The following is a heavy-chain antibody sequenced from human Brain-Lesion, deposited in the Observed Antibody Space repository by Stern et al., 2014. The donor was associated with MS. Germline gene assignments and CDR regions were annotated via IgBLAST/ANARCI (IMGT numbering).Heavy chain of an antibody. D-gene: IGHD5-18*01. Sequence: VQLEESGPEVKTPGSSVKVSCKASGGTFGTYPITWLRQAPGHGLEWMARIIPIFGSPNDGQKFQGRVTITADRSTTTVYMKLSSLKSDDAAVYYCAKDGPALVTNWFDPWGRGTLVTVSS. CDR3: AKDGPALVTNWFDP. J-gene: IGHJ5*02. CDR1: GGTFGTYP. V-gene: IGHV1-69*06. CDR2: IIPIFGSP.